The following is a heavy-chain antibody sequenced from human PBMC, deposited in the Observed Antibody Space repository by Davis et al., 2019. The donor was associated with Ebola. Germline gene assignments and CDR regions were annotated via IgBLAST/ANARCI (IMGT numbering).Heavy chain of an antibody. CDR2: ISSSSSYT. CDR3: ARQIVVVPAAIGWSWTAGWFDP. CDR1: GGSISSSSYY. D-gene: IGHD2-2*02. V-gene: IGHV3-11*06. J-gene: IGHJ5*02. Sequence: PSETLSLTCTVSGGSISSSSYYWGWIRQPPGKGLEWVSYISSSSSYTNYADSVKGRFTISRDNAKNSLYLQMNSLRAEDTAVYYCARQIVVVPAAIGWSWTAGWFDPWGQGTLVTVSS.